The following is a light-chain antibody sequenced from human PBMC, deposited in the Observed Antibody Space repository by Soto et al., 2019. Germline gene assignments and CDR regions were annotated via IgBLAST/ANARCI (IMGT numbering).Light chain of an antibody. Sequence: VLTQSPYTLSLSRGQIATLSCSARQGMSGYLAWYQQKPGQAPRLLISDASTRATGIPVRFSGSGSGTDYTLTVSSLEPEDFAVYYCQQRSNLPWTCGQGTKVDIK. CDR2: DAS. CDR3: QQRSNLPWT. V-gene: IGKV3-11*01. J-gene: IGKJ1*01. CDR1: QGMSGY.